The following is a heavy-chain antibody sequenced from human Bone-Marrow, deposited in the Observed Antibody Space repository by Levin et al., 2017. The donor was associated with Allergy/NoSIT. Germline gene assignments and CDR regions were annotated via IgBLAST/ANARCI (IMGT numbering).Heavy chain of an antibody. CDR3: ARISRHYDILTGYYLIFDY. D-gene: IGHD3-9*01. J-gene: IGHJ4*02. V-gene: IGHV2-70*11. CDR2: IDWDDDK. CDR1: GFSLSTSGMC. Sequence: SGPTLVKPTQTLTLTCTFSGFSLSTSGMCVSWIRQPPGKALEWLARIDWDDDKHYSTSLKTRLTISKDTSKNQVVLTMANMDPVDTATYYCARISRHYDILTGYYLIFDYWGQGTLVTVSS.